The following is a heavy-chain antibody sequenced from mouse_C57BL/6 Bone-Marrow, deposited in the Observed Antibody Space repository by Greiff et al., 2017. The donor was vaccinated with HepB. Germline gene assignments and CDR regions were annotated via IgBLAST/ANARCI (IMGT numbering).Heavy chain of an antibody. CDR1: GYAFSSYW. D-gene: IGHD2-5*01. V-gene: IGHV1-80*01. Sequence: VKLVESGAELVKPGASVKISCKASGYAFSSYWMNWVKQRPGKGLEWIGNINPSNGGTNYNEKFKSKATLTVDKSSSTAYMQLSSLTSEDSAVYYCARGNSNPYYFDYWGQGTTLTVSS. CDR3: ARGNSNPYYFDY. J-gene: IGHJ2*01. CDR2: INPSNGGT.